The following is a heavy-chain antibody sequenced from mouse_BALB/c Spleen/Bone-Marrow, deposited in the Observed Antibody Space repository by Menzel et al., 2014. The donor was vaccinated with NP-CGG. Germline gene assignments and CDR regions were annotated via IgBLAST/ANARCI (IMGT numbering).Heavy chain of an antibody. J-gene: IGHJ2*01. CDR3: ALYYRYDTSGY. Sequence: QVQLQQSGAELAKPGASVKMSCKASGYTFTSYWMHWVKQRPGQGLEWIGYINPSTGYTAYNQNFKDKATLTADKSSSTAYMQLSSLTSEDSAVYYCALYYRYDTSGYWGQGTTLTVSS. D-gene: IGHD2-14*01. CDR2: INPSTGYT. CDR1: GYTFTSYW. V-gene: IGHV1-7*01.